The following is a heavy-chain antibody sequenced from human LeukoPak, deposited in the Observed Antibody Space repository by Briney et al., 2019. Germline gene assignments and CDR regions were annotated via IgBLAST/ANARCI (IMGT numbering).Heavy chain of an antibody. D-gene: IGHD5-18*01. CDR2: ISSSSSYI. J-gene: IGHJ4*02. V-gene: IGHV3-21*01. CDR3: ARDLLIRGYSYGFDY. CDR1: GFTFSSYS. Sequence: GGSLRLSCAASGFTFSSYSMNWVRQAPGKGLEWVSSISSSSSYIYYADSVKGRFTISRDNAKNSLYLQMNSLRAEDAAVYYCARDLLIRGYSYGFDYWGQGTLVTVSS.